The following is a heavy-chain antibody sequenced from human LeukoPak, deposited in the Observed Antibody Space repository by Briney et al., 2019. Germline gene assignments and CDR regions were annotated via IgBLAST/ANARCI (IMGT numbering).Heavy chain of an antibody. V-gene: IGHV3-23*01. CDR3: AKDLNSDFWSGYYN. CDR1: GFTFSSYA. J-gene: IGHJ4*02. CDR2: ISGSGGST. D-gene: IGHD3-3*01. Sequence: QPGGSLRLSCAASGFTFSSYAMSWVRQAPGKGLEWVSAISGSGGSTYYADSVKGRFTISRDNSKNTLYLQMNSLRAEDTAVYYCAKDLNSDFWSGYYNWGQGTLVTVSS.